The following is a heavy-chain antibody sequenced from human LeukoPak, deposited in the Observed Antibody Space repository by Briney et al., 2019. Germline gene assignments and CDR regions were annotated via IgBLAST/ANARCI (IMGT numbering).Heavy chain of an antibody. J-gene: IGHJ4*02. CDR1: GYTFTGYY. Sequence: ASVTVSCKASGYTFTGYYMHWVRQAPGQGLEWMGWINPNSGGTNYAQKFQGRVTMTRDTSISTAYMELSRLRSDDTAVYYWARARSNISGVAARPEFGYWGQGTLVTVSS. D-gene: IGHD6-6*01. CDR2: INPNSGGT. V-gene: IGHV1-2*02. CDR3: ARARSNISGVAARPEFGY.